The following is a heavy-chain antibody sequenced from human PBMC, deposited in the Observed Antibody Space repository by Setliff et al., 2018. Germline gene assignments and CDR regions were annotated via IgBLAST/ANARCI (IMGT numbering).Heavy chain of an antibody. CDR1: GFTSGAYW. CDR3: FGAGTCSY. Sequence: GGSLRLSCVVSGFTSGAYWMNWVRQAPGKGLVWVSRIDPYGSFTAYADSVKGRFTISRDNAKNSLSLQMNNLRIEDTAVYYCFGAGTCSYWGQGTLVTVSS. CDR2: IDPYGSFT. V-gene: IGHV3-74*01. J-gene: IGHJ4*02. D-gene: IGHD3-10*01.